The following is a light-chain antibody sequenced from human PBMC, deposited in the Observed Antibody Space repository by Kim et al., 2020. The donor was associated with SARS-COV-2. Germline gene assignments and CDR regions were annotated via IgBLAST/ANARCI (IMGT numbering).Light chain of an antibody. CDR1: SSDVGGYNY. V-gene: IGLV2-14*04. CDR2: DVR. CDR3: SSYTSSSTLV. Sequence: GQSLTISCTGTSSDVGGYNYVSWYQQHPGTAPNLMLYDVRKRPSGVSNRFSGSKSGNTASLTISGLQAEDEADYYCSSYTSSSTLVFGGGTQLTVL. J-gene: IGLJ3*02.